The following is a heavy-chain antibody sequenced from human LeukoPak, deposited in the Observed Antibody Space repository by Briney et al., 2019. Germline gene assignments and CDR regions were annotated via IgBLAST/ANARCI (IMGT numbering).Heavy chain of an antibody. Sequence: PGGSLRLSCAASGFTFSSYGMHWVRQAPGKGLEWVAVIWYDGSNKYYADSVKGRFTISRDNSKNTLYLQMNSLRAEDTAVYYCARDPPEDAFDIWGQETMVTVSS. D-gene: IGHD1-14*01. V-gene: IGHV3-33*01. CDR1: GFTFSSYG. CDR2: IWYDGSNK. CDR3: ARDPPEDAFDI. J-gene: IGHJ3*02.